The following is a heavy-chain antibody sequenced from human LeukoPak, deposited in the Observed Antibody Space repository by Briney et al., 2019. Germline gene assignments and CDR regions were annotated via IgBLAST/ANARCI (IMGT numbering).Heavy chain of an antibody. D-gene: IGHD1-26*01. J-gene: IGHJ4*02. CDR2: INWRGDST. Sequence: GGSLRLSCAASGFTFDDYGMSWVRQVPGRGLEWVSSINWRGDSTAYADSVKGRFTISGDNAKNSLYLQMNSLRAEDTALYYCARKASWDGGHFDYWGQGTLVTVSS. CDR3: ARKASWDGGHFDY. V-gene: IGHV3-20*04. CDR1: GFTFDDYG.